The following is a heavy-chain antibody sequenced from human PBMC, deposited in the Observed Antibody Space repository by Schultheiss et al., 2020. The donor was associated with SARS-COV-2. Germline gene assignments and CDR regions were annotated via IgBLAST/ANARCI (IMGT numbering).Heavy chain of an antibody. J-gene: IGHJ6*02. CDR3: AKEAIAAAGMWYYYYGMDV. Sequence: GGSLRLSCAASGFTFDDYAMHWVRQAPGKGLEWVAVIWYDGSNKYYADSVKGRFTISRDNAKNSLYLQMNSLRAEDTALYYCAKEAIAAAGMWYYYYGMDVWGQGTTVTVSS. D-gene: IGHD6-13*01. V-gene: IGHV3-33*03. CDR1: GFTFDDYA. CDR2: IWYDGSNK.